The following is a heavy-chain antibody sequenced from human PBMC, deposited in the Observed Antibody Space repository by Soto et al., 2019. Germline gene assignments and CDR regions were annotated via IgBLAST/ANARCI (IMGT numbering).Heavy chain of an antibody. D-gene: IGHD3-16*01. V-gene: IGHV3-66*01. CDR2: IYGGGTS. Sequence: EVQVVESGGGLVQSGGSLRLSCAASGFTVSDHYMSWVRQAPGKGLECVSVIYGGGTSYYSDSVKGRFTISRDNSKNALFLQMDSLTAEDTAVYYCAINLVETSRPRNWERFLKWGQGTLVTVSS. J-gene: IGHJ4*02. CDR1: GFTVSDHY. CDR3: AINLVETSRPRNWERFLK.